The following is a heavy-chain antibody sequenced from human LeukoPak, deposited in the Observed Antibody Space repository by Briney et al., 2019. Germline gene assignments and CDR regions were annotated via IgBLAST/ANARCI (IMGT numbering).Heavy chain of an antibody. CDR2: IYYSGTT. V-gene: IGHV4-59*01. Sequence: PSETLSLTCTVSGGSISSYYWSWIRQPPGKGLEWIGYIYYSGTTNYNPSLKSRVTISVDTSKNQFSLKLSSVTAADTAVYYCARGVYIAAAQYGYWGQGTLVTVSA. D-gene: IGHD6-13*01. J-gene: IGHJ4*02. CDR3: ARGVYIAAAQYGY. CDR1: GGSISSYY.